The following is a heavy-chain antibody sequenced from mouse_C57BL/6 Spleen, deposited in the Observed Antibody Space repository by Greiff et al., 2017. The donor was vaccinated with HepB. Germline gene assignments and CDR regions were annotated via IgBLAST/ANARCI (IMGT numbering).Heavy chain of an antibody. J-gene: IGHJ3*01. CDR2: INPYNGGT. CDR1: GYTFTDYY. Sequence: EVQLLQSGPVLVKPGASVKMSCKASGYTFTDYYMNWVKQSHGKSLEWIGVINPYNGGTSYNQKFKGKATLTVDKTASTAYMEINSLTSEDSAVYYYARSYGYDERFAYWGQGTLVTVSA. D-gene: IGHD2-2*01. CDR3: ARSYGYDERFAY. V-gene: IGHV1-19*01.